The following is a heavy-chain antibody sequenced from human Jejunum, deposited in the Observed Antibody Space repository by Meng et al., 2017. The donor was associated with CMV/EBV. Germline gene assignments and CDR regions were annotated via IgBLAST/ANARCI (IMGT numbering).Heavy chain of an antibody. CDR1: TFSAYG. CDR2: ISYDGSNK. D-gene: IGHD2-15*01. Sequence: TFSAYGMHWVRQAPGTGLEWVAVISYDGSNKYYADSVKGRFTTSRDNSKNTLYLQMNSLRAEDTAVYYCARVGESGDYYYNYGLDVWGQGNTVTVS. CDR3: ARVGESGDYYYNYGLDV. J-gene: IGHJ6*02. V-gene: IGHV3-30-3*01.